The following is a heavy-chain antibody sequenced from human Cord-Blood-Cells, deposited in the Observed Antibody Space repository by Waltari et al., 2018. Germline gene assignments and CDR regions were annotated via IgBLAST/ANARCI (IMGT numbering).Heavy chain of an antibody. CDR2: INTNSGGT. Sequence: QVQLVQSGAAVNKPGASVQIPCHASGHTFTGYHIHWMRQAPGQGLGWMGWINTNSGGTNYAQKFQGWVTMTRDTSSSTAYMELSRLRSDDTAVYYCAREDATGDFDYWGQGTLVTVSS. D-gene: IGHD7-27*01. CDR1: GHTFTGYH. CDR3: AREDATGDFDY. V-gene: IGHV1-2*04. J-gene: IGHJ4*02.